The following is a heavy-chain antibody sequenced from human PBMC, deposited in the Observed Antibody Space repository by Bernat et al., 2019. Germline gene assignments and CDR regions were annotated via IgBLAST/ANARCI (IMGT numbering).Heavy chain of an antibody. D-gene: IGHD5-18*01. Sequence: QVQLQESGPGLVKPSQTLSLTCTVSGGSISSGNYYWSWIRQHPGKGLEWIGYIYYSGSTYYSPSLKSRITISVDTSKNQFSLRLSSVTAADTAVYYCARGPQVGNSYGYPKAYYYYYGMDVWGQGTTVTVSS. CDR3: ARGPQVGNSYGYPKAYYYYYGMDV. V-gene: IGHV4-31*03. J-gene: IGHJ6*02. CDR2: IYYSGST. CDR1: GGSISSGNYY.